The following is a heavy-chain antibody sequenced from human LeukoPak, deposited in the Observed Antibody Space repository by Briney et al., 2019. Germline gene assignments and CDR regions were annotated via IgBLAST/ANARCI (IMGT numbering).Heavy chain of an antibody. CDR3: ANGLWELRSVDY. Sequence: GGSLRLSCAASGFTFSSYAMSWVRQAPGKGLEWVSAISGSGGSTYYADSVKGRFTIYRDNSKNTLYLQMNSLRAEDTAVYYCANGLWELRSVDYWGRGTLVTVSS. V-gene: IGHV3-23*01. CDR2: ISGSGGST. CDR1: GFTFSSYA. D-gene: IGHD1-26*01. J-gene: IGHJ4*02.